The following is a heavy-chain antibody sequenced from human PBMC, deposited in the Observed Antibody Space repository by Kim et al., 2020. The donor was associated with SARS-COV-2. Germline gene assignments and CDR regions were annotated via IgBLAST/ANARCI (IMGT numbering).Heavy chain of an antibody. CDR3: ARKTKIWFGENNWFDP. CDR2: IDPSDSYT. V-gene: IGHV5-10-1*01. D-gene: IGHD3-10*01. CDR1: GYSFTSYW. J-gene: IGHJ5*02. Sequence: GESLKISCKGSGYSFTSYWISWVRQMPGKGLEWMGRIDPSDSYTNYSPSFQGHVTISADKSIRTAYLQWSSLKASDTAMYYCARKTKIWFGENNWFDPWGQGTLVTVSS.